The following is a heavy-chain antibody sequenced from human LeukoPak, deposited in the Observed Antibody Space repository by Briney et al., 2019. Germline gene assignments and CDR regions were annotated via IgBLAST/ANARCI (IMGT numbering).Heavy chain of an antibody. Sequence: SHTLSLNCAVSGGSIISRNRWRHVRQPPGKGLVGIGQIYHSGSTNYNPSLKSRVHISVEKSKNQFSLNLTSVTAAHTAVYYCARGLVAAGTDYWGQGTLVTVSS. J-gene: IGHJ4*02. V-gene: IGHV4-4*02. CDR3: ARGLVAAGTDY. D-gene: IGHD6-13*01. CDR1: GGSIISRNR. CDR2: IYHSGST.